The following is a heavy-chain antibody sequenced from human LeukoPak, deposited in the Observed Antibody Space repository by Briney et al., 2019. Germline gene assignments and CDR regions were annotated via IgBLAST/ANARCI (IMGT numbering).Heavy chain of an antibody. CDR1: GFTVSSTY. Sequence: GGSLRLSCAASGFTVSSTYMSWVRQAPGKGLEWMAVIWYDGSNKYYADSVKGRFTISRDNSKDTLYLQMNSLRAEDTAVYYCARGVTRYCSSTSCYYFDYWGQGTLVTVSS. J-gene: IGHJ4*02. CDR3: ARGVTRYCSSTSCYYFDY. CDR2: IWYDGSNK. D-gene: IGHD2-2*01. V-gene: IGHV3-33*08.